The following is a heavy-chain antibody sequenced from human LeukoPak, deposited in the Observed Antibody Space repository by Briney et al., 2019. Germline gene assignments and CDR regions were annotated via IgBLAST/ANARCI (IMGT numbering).Heavy chain of an antibody. D-gene: IGHD2-21*01. CDR2: IASDGSHT. V-gene: IGHV3-30-3*01. J-gene: IGHJ3*02. CDR3: ARERQDTILHSGAFDI. Sequence: GRSLRLSCAASGFTFSTYFMHWVRQAPGKGLEWVADIASDGSHTVYVESVKGRFTISRDNSKNTLYLQMNSLRAEDTAVYFCARERQDTILHSGAFDIWGQRTMVTVSS. CDR1: GFTFSTYF.